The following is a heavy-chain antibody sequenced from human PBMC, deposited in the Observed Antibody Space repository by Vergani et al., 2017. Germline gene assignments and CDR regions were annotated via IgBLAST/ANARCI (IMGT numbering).Heavy chain of an antibody. CDR1: GFSFNSYL. D-gene: IGHD2-2*01. Sequence: DVHLAESGGGFFQPGGSLRLSCSASGFSFNSYLMHWVRQVPGKGLLWVSRIKSDGSITAYADSVKGRFTISRDNAQNTLYLQMNSLRVEDTAVYYCAREYSSTSGRAFDFWGQGTKVTVSS. J-gene: IGHJ3*01. CDR2: IKSDGSIT. V-gene: IGHV3-74*03. CDR3: AREYSSTSGRAFDF.